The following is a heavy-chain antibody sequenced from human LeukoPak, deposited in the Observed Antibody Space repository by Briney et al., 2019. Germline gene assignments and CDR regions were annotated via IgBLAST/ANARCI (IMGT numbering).Heavy chain of an antibody. Sequence: GGSLRLSCAASGFTVSSNYMSWVRQAPGKGLEWISVIYSGGSTYYADSVKGRFTISRVNSKNTLYLQMNSLRAEDTAVYYCARGKNGYGEIIDYWGQGTLVTVSS. V-gene: IGHV3-53*01. CDR2: IYSGGST. CDR3: ARGKNGYGEIIDY. J-gene: IGHJ4*02. CDR1: GFTVSSNY. D-gene: IGHD4-17*01.